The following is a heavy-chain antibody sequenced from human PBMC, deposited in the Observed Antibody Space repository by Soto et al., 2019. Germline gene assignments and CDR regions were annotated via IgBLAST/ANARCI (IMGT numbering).Heavy chain of an antibody. Sequence: QVQMVESGGGVVQPGRSLRLSCAASGFTFSSDGMHWFRQAPGMGLEWVAVISYDGSNKYYADSVKGRYIISSDNAKNTLYLQMKRLRAIDTAVYYCASSLNGGDYYDYWIEVWGQGTTVTVAS. CDR1: GFTFSSDG. CDR3: ASSLNGGDYYDYWIEV. D-gene: IGHD2-8*01. V-gene: IGHV3-30*03. J-gene: IGHJ6*02. CDR2: ISYDGSNK.